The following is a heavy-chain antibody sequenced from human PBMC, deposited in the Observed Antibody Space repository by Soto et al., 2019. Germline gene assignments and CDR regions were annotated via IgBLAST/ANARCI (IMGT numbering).Heavy chain of an antibody. CDR1: GTSISSAFW. V-gene: IGHV4-4*01. D-gene: IGHD2-15*01. J-gene: IGHJ5*02. Sequence: QVQLRQSGPGLVKPSGTLSLTCVVSGTSISSAFWWTWVRQAPGQVLEWIGEIYHSGTTNYNPSLKSRLPISVDKSIYQFSLELTSVTAADTAIYCCATLPPRIVVVVAPSSTWGQASPITVYS. CDR2: IYHSGTT. CDR3: ATLPPRIVVVVAPSST.